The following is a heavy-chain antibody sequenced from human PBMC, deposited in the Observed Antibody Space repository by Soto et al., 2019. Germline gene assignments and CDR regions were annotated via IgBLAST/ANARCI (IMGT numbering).Heavy chain of an antibody. Sequence: SETLSLTCTFSGDSISDYYWTWIQQPPVKGLEGIGYIYHSGSTYYNPSLKSRVTISLDASKIQFSLKLNSVTAADTAVYYCARASRNYFAYWGQGTLVTVSS. CDR2: IYHSGST. CDR3: ARASRNYFAY. J-gene: IGHJ4*02. V-gene: IGHV4-59*01. CDR1: GDSISDYY.